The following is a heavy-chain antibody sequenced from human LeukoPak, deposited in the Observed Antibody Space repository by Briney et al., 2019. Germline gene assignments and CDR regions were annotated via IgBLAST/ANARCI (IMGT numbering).Heavy chain of an antibody. Sequence: LVASVKVSCKASGYTFTAYYIHWARQAPGQGLEWVGWINPNSGGTKYAKKFQGRVIMTRDTSISTAYMELSSLRFDDTAVYYCARAGYDISGYYPFDYWGQGTLVTVSS. V-gene: IGHV1-2*03. CDR2: INPNSGGT. CDR3: ARAGYDISGYYPFDY. J-gene: IGHJ4*02. D-gene: IGHD3-22*01. CDR1: GYTFTAYY.